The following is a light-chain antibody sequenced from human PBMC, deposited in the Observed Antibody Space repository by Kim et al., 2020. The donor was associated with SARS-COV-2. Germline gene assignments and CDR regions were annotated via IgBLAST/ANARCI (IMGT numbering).Light chain of an antibody. Sequence: SYELTQPPSVSVAPGKTARITCGGNNIGSKSVHWYQQKPGQAPVLVIYYDSDRPSGIPERFSGSTSGNPATLTISRIEGGGEAAYYRQAWDSSRDHVVFG. CDR1: NIGSKS. CDR3: QAWDSSRDHVV. V-gene: IGLV3-21*04. CDR2: YDS. J-gene: IGLJ2*01.